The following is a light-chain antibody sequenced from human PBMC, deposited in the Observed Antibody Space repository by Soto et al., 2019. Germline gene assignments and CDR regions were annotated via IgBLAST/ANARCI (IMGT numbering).Light chain of an antibody. CDR3: QQYNNWHLWK. CDR1: QCVSSN. J-gene: IGKJ1*01. Sequence: IVKTPSPATLSVPPGEISTLSCMSSQCVSSNLAWYQQKPGQAPRLLIYGASTRATGIPARFSGSGSGTEFTLTIRSLQSEDFAVYYCQQYNNWHLWKCGQGTKVAIK. V-gene: IGKV3-15*01. CDR2: GAS.